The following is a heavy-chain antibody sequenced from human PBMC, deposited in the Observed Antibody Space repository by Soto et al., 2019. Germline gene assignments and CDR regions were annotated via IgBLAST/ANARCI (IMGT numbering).Heavy chain of an antibody. Sequence: SVKVSCKASGGTFSSYAISWVRQAPGQGLEWMGGIIPIFGTANYAQKFQGRVTITADESTSTAYMELSSLRSEDTAVYYCARVKGITRNWFDLWGQGTLVNVSS. D-gene: IGHD3-3*01. V-gene: IGHV1-69*13. J-gene: IGHJ5*02. CDR3: ARVKGITRNWFDL. CDR1: GGTFSSYA. CDR2: IIPIFGTA.